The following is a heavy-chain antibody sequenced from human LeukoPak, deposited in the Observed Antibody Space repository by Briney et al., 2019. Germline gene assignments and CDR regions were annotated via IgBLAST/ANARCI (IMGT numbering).Heavy chain of an antibody. CDR3: ARSYNYGPGIFDY. Sequence: GGSLRLSCAVSGFTVSYNYMTWVRQAPGKGLEWVSLIYTDGSTYYADSVKGRFTISRDSSKNTLYLQMNSLRDEDTAVYYCARSYNYGPGIFDYWGQGTRVTVSS. V-gene: IGHV3-66*01. J-gene: IGHJ4*02. CDR2: IYTDGST. CDR1: GFTVSYNY. D-gene: IGHD5-18*01.